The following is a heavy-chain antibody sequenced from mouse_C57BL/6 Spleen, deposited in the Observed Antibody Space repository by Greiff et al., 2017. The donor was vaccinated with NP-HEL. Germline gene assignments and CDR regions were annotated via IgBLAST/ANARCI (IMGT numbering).Heavy chain of an antibody. CDR2: INPNNGGT. J-gene: IGHJ3*01. CDR3: ARRGYYGSSFSWFAY. Sequence: VQLQQSGPELVKPGASVKISCKASGYTFTDYYMNWVKQSHGKSLEWIGDINPNNGGTSYNQKFKGKATLTVDKSSSTAYMELRSLTSEDSAVYYCARRGYYGSSFSWFAYWGQGTLVTVSA. CDR1: GYTFTDYY. V-gene: IGHV1-26*01. D-gene: IGHD1-1*01.